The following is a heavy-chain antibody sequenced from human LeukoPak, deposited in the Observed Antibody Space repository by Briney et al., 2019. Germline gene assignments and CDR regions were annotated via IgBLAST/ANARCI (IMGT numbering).Heavy chain of an antibody. Sequence: SETLSLTCTVSGGSISSYYWSWIRQPPGKGLEWIGYISYSGTTNYNPSLKSRVTISVDTSKNQFSLNLTSVTATDTAVYYCAKSLAVPGSPDYWGQGTLVTVSS. V-gene: IGHV4-59*01. D-gene: IGHD6-19*01. J-gene: IGHJ4*02. CDR2: ISYSGTT. CDR1: GGSISSYY. CDR3: AKSLAVPGSPDY.